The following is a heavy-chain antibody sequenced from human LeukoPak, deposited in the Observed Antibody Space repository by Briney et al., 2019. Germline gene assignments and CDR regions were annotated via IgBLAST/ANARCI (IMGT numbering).Heavy chain of an antibody. V-gene: IGHV4-59*01. D-gene: IGHD2-2*02. CDR3: ARRACSSTSCYSGNWFDP. CDR1: GGSISSYY. J-gene: IGHJ5*02. CDR2: IYYSGST. Sequence: SETLSLTCTVSGGSISSYYWSWIRQPPGKGLEWIGYIYYSGSTNYNPSLKSRVTISVDTSKNQFSLKLSSVTAADTAVYYCARRACSSTSCYSGNWFDPWGQGTLVTVSS.